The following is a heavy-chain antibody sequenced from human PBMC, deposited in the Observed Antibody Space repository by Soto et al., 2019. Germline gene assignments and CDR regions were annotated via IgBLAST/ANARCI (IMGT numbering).Heavy chain of an antibody. CDR2: INQDGSGQ. CDR1: GFTFSYYW. Sequence: EVQLMESGGGLAQPGGSLRLSCEDSGFTFSYYWMTWVRQAPGKGLEWVANINQDGSGQYYVDSVKGRFTISRDNAKKSVYLQMSSLRGDDTAVYFCAREILVGAGTARAFDVWGQGTTVIVSS. J-gene: IGHJ3*01. D-gene: IGHD6-13*01. CDR3: AREILVGAGTARAFDV. V-gene: IGHV3-7*01.